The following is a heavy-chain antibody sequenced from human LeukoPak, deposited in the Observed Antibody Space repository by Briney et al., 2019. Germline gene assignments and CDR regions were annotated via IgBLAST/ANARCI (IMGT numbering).Heavy chain of an antibody. CDR2: ISSSSSYI. Sequence: GGSLRLSCAASGFTFSSYSMNWVRQAPGKGLEWVSSISSSSSYIYYGDSVKGRFTISRDNAKNSLYLQMNSLRAEDTAVYYCARSPQLDIVVVVAAIDYWGQGTLVTVSS. J-gene: IGHJ4*02. D-gene: IGHD2-15*01. V-gene: IGHV3-21*01. CDR3: ARSPQLDIVVVVAAIDY. CDR1: GFTFSSYS.